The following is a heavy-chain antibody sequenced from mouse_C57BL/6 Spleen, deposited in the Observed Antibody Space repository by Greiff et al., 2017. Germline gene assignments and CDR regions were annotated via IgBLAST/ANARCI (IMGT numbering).Heavy chain of an antibody. J-gene: IGHJ1*03. CDR3: AKDYGSSYWYFDV. CDR2: ISSGSSTI. V-gene: IGHV5-17*01. Sequence: DVMLVESGGGLVKPGGSLKLSCAASGFTFSDYGMHWVRQAPEKGLEWVAYISSGSSTIYYADTVKGRSTISRDNAKNTLFLQMTSLRAEDTAMYYCAKDYGSSYWYFDVWGTGTTVTVSS. CDR1: GFTFSDYG. D-gene: IGHD1-1*01.